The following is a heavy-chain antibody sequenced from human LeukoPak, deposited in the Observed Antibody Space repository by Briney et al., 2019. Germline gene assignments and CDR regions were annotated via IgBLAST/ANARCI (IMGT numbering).Heavy chain of an antibody. Sequence: ASVKVSCKASGYTFTSYDNNWVRQATGQGLEWMGWMNPNSGNTGYAQKFQGRVTMTRNTSISTAYMELSSLRSEDTAVYYCARGDDSSGYYGYWGQGTLVTVSS. D-gene: IGHD3-22*01. V-gene: IGHV1-8*01. J-gene: IGHJ4*02. CDR3: ARGDDSSGYYGY. CDR2: MNPNSGNT. CDR1: GYTFTSYD.